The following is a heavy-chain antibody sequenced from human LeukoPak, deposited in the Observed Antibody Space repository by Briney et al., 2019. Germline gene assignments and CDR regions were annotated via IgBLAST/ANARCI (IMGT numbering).Heavy chain of an antibody. Sequence: PGGSLRLSCAASGFTFSDYSMNWVRQTPRKGLEWVSCISGSGSYIYYADSLRGRFTISRDNAKNSLILQVNSLRAEDTAVYYCVRGRVSSSTWYSTYYYFFYMDFWGKGTTVTVSS. CDR1: GFTFSDYS. V-gene: IGHV3-21*06. CDR3: VRGRVSSSTWYSTYYYFFYMDF. D-gene: IGHD4-11*01. J-gene: IGHJ6*03. CDR2: ISGSGSYI.